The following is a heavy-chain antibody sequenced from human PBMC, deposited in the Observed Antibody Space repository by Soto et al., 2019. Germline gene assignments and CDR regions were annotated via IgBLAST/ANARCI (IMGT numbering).Heavy chain of an antibody. V-gene: IGHV4-39*01. J-gene: IGHJ6*02. D-gene: IGHD1-20*01. CDR1: GGSISSSSYY. Sequence: WEILSRTCSVLGGSISSSSYYWGWIRQPPGKGLEWIGSIYYSGSTYYNPSLKSRVTISVDTSKNQFSLKLSSVTAADTAVYYCARRAPLTFKRILYGMDVWGQGTTVTVSS. CDR3: ARRAPLTFKRILYGMDV. CDR2: IYYSGST.